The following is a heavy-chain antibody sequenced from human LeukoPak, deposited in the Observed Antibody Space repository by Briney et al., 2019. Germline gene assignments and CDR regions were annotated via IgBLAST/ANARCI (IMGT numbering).Heavy chain of an antibody. J-gene: IGHJ4*02. CDR1: GGSISSSSDF. V-gene: IGHV4-39*01. CDR2: IFYSGST. CDR3: ARQMNTLTADY. Sequence: SGTLSLTCTVSGGSISSSSDFWGWIRQPPGKGLEWIGSIFYSGSTYYNPSLNSRVTISIDTSKNQFSLRLSSVTAADTAVYYCARQMNTLTADYWGQGPLATVSS. D-gene: IGHD3-16*01.